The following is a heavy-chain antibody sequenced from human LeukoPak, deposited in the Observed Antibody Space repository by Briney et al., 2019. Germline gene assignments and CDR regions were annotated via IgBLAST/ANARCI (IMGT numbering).Heavy chain of an antibody. Sequence: GEARKTSCKGSGYSFTTYWIAWVRQMPGKGLECMGILYHGDSDTRYSPLFQGQVTISDDKYISTAYLQWRSLKASDTAMYYCARFLGPCGGLDYWGQGTGVTVSS. CDR2: LYHGDSDT. CDR1: GYSFTTYW. CDR3: ARFLGPCGGLDY. D-gene: IGHD3/OR15-3a*01. V-gene: IGHV5-51*01. J-gene: IGHJ4*02.